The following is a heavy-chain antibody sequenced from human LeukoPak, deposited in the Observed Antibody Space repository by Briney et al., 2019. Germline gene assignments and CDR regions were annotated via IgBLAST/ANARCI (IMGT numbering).Heavy chain of an antibody. J-gene: IGHJ4*02. D-gene: IGHD3-3*01. Sequence: GGSLRLSSAASGFTFSSYAMSWVRQAPGKGLEWVSVISGSGGSTYYADSVKGRFTLSRDNSKNTLYLQMNSLRAEDTAVYYCARVVRGYYHRGFDYWGQGTLVTVSS. CDR1: GFTFSSYA. CDR2: ISGSGGST. V-gene: IGHV3-23*01. CDR3: ARVVRGYYHRGFDY.